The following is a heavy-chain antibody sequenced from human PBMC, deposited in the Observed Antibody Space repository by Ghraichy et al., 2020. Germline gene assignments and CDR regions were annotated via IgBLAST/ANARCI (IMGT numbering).Heavy chain of an antibody. CDR3: ARWVLKVLTGYSPYYYYGMDV. J-gene: IGHJ6*02. CDR1: GYTFTSYD. CDR2: MNPNSGNT. Sequence: ASVKVSCKASGYTFTSYDINWVRQATGQGLEWMGWMNPNSGNTGYAQKFQGRVTMTRNTSISTAYMELSSLRSEDTAVYYCARWVLKVLTGYSPYYYYGMDVWGQGTTVTVSS. V-gene: IGHV1-8*01. D-gene: IGHD3-9*01.